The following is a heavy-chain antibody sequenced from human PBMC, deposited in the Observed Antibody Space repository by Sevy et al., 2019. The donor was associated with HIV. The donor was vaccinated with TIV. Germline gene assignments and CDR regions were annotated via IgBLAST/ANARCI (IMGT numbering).Heavy chain of an antibody. D-gene: IGHD2-15*01. Sequence: SETLCLTCTVSSASFSAYYWSWIRQAAGKGLEWVGRDSTSGSTNYNPSLKSRVTMSLDTSKNNFSLKLSTVTAADTAIYYCAREDLVVGGGSNWFDPWGQGALVTVSS. V-gene: IGHV4-4*07. J-gene: IGHJ5*02. CDR1: SASFSAYY. CDR2: DSTSGST. CDR3: AREDLVVGGGSNWFDP.